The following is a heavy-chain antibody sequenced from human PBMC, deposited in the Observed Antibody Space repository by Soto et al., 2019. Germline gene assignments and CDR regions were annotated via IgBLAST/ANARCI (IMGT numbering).Heavy chain of an antibody. D-gene: IGHD2-2*01. CDR1: GFTFSSYG. Sequence: QPGGSLRLSCAASGFTFSSYGMHWVRQAPGKGLEWVAVISYDGSNKYYADSVKGRFTISRDNSKNTLYLQMNSLRAEDTAVYYCAKAHPEVVPYYFNYWGQGPLVTVSS. J-gene: IGHJ4*02. V-gene: IGHV3-30*18. CDR2: ISYDGSNK. CDR3: AKAHPEVVPYYFNY.